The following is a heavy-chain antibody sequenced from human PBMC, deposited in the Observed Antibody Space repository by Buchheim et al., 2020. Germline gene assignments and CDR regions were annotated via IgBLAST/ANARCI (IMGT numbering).Heavy chain of an antibody. CDR2: ISGSGGTT. J-gene: IGHJ4*02. CDR3: AKSYTSSWETSGY. D-gene: IGHD6-13*01. V-gene: IGHV3-23*01. CDR1: GFTLSSYA. Sequence: EVQLLESGGGLVQPGGSLTLSCAASGFTLSSYAMSWVRQAPGTGLEWVSSISGSGGTTYYADSVKGRFTISRDNSKNTLYLQMNSLRAEDTAVYYCAKSYTSSWETSGYWGQGTL.